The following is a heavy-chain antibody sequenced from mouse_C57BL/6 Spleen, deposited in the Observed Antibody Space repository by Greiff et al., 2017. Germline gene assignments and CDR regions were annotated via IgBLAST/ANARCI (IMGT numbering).Heavy chain of an antibody. J-gene: IGHJ4*01. CDR2: IYPRGGST. Sequence: VQLQQSGPELVKPGASVKLSCKASGYTFTSYDINWVKQRPGQGLEWIGWIYPRGGSTKYNEKFKGKATLTVDKSSSTAYMELHSLTSEDSAVXFFALLMTTIVSWAMDYWGQGTSVTVSS. CDR1: GYTFTSYD. CDR3: ALLMTTIVSWAMDY. D-gene: IGHD1-1*01. V-gene: IGHV1-85*01.